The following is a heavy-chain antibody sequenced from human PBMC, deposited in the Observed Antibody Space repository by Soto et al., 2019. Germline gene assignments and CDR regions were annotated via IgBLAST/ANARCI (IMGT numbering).Heavy chain of an antibody. CDR2: INPNSGGT. D-gene: IGHD6-13*01. Sequence: ASVKVSCKASGYTFTDYYLYWVRQAPGQGLEWMGWINPNSGGTNYAQKFQGRVTITRDTSASTAYMELSSLSSEDTALYYCARDSGSSWYSIDYWG. CDR1: GYTFTDYY. V-gene: IGHV1-2*02. CDR3: ARDSGSSWYSIDY. J-gene: IGHJ4*01.